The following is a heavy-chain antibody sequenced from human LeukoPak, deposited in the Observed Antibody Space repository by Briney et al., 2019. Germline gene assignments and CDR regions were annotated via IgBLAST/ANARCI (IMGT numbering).Heavy chain of an antibody. CDR3: ARSPPTVFICFGGYMDV. D-gene: IGHD2/OR15-2a*01. J-gene: IGHJ6*03. V-gene: IGHV4-34*01. CDR1: GGSISGYY. CDR2: IYHSGST. Sequence: SETLPLTCAVSGGSISGYYWSWIRQPPGKGLEWIGEIYHSGSTNYNPSLKSRVTISVDTSKNQFSLKLSSVTAADTAVYYCARSPPTVFICFGGYMDVWGKGTTVTVSS.